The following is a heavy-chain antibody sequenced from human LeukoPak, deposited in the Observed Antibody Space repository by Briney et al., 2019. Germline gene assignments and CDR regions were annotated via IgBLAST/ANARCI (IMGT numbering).Heavy chain of an antibody. CDR3: ARDYCSSTSCYTGGFDY. V-gene: IGHV1-18*01. CDR1: GYTFTNYG. Sequence: GASVKVSCKASGYTFTNYGISWVRQAPGQGLEWMGWISAYNGNTNYAQKLQGRVTMTTDTSTSTAYMELRSLRSDDTAVYYCARDYCSSTSCYTGGFDYWGQGTLVTVSS. J-gene: IGHJ4*02. D-gene: IGHD2-2*02. CDR2: ISAYNGNT.